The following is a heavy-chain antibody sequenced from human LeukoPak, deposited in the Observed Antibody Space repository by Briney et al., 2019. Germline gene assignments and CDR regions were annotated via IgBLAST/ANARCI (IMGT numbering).Heavy chain of an antibody. CDR1: GGSFSGYY. Sequence: SETLSLTCAVYGGSFSGYYWSWIRQPPGKGLEWIGEINHSGSTNYNPSLKSRVTISVDTSKNQFSLKLSSVTAADTAVYYCARKPAFGAPSIAVAGGWFDPWGQGTLVTVSP. J-gene: IGHJ5*02. D-gene: IGHD6-19*01. CDR2: INHSGST. V-gene: IGHV4-34*01. CDR3: ARKPAFGAPSIAVAGGWFDP.